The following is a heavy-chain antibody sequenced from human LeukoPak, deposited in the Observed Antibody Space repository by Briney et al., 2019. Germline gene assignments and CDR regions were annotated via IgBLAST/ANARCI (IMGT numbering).Heavy chain of an antibody. CDR3: ARLVVIAAAGAFDY. D-gene: IGHD6-13*01. J-gene: IGHJ4*02. CDR1: GYTFTDYY. V-gene: IGHV1-18*04. CDR2: ISAYNGNT. Sequence: ASVKVSCKASGYTFTDYYVYWVRQAPGQGLEWMGWISAYNGNTNYAQKLQGRVTMTTDTSTSTAYMELRSLRSDDTAVYYCARLVVIAAAGAFDYWGQGTLVTVSS.